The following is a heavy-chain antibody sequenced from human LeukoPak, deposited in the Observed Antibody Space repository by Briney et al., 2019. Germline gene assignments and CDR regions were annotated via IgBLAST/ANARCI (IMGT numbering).Heavy chain of an antibody. J-gene: IGHJ4*02. D-gene: IGHD1-1*01. CDR3: ARRAYSAAYWKHFDY. CDR2: MYYSGST. CDR1: GGSISSYY. Sequence: SETLSLTCTVSGGSISSYYWSWIRQPPGKGLEWIGYMYYSGSTNFNLSLKSRVTISVDTSKNQFSLKLNSVTAADTAVYFCARRAYSAAYWKHFDYWGQGPLVTVSS. V-gene: IGHV4-59*08.